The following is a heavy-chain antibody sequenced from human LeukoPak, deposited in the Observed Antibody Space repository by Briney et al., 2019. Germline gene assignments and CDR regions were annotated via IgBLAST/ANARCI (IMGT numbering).Heavy chain of an antibody. D-gene: IGHD2-8*01. V-gene: IGHV3-21*01. CDR1: GFTFSSYS. J-gene: IGHJ4*02. CDR3: ARTVNDFDY. Sequence: GGSLRLSCAASGFTFSSYSMNWVRQAPGKGLEWVSSISSSSSEIYYEDSVKGRFTISRDSAKNSLYLQMNSLRAEDTAVYYCARTVNDFDYWGQGTLVTVSS. CDR2: ISSSSSEI.